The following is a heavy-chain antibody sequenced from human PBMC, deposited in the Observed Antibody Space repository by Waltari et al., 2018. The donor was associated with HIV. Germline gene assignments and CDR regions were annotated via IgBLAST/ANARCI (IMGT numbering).Heavy chain of an antibody. CDR2: IYHSGST. Sequence: QVQLQESGPGLVKPSGTLSLTCAVSGGSISSSNWLSWVRQPPGKGLEWIGEIYHSGSTNYNPSLKSRVTISVDKSKNQFSLKLSSVTAADTAVYYCATTLYYYDSSGYYSDTYYFDYWGQGTLVTVSS. CDR3: ATTLYYYDSSGYYSDTYYFDY. D-gene: IGHD3-22*01. V-gene: IGHV4-4*02. CDR1: GGSISSSNW. J-gene: IGHJ4*02.